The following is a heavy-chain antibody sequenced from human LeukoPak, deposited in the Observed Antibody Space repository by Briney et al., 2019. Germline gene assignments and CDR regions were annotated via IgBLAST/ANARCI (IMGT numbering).Heavy chain of an antibody. CDR2: IYTSGST. V-gene: IGHV4-61*02. CDR1: GVSISSGSYY. D-gene: IGHD5-12*01. Sequence: SQTLSLTCTVSGVSISSGSYYWSWIRQPAGRGLEWIGRIYTSGSTDYNPSLKSRVTISVDTSKNQFSLRLSSVTAADTAVYYCARVYSGYDSWGQGTQVTVSS. J-gene: IGHJ5*02. CDR3: ARVYSGYDS.